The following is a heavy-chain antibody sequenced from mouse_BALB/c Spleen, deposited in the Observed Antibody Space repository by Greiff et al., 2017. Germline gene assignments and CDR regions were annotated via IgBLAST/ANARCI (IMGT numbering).Heavy chain of an antibody. Sequence: EVQLVESGGDLVKPGGSLKLSCAASGFTFSSYGMSWVRQTPDKRLEWVATISSGGSYTYYPDSVKGRFTISRDNATNTLYLQLSSLKSEDTAMYYCAGKEIAEFAYWGQGTLVTVSA. CDR1: GFTFSSYG. CDR2: ISSGGSYT. CDR3: AGKEIAEFAY. V-gene: IGHV5-6*01. J-gene: IGHJ3*01.